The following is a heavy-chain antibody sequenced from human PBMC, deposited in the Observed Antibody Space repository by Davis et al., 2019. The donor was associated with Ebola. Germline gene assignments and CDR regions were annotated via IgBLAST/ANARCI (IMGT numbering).Heavy chain of an antibody. CDR3: ARENYYYYGMDV. Sequence: SVKVSCKASGGTFSSYAISWVRQAPGQGLEWMGRIIPILGIANYAQKFQGRVTITADESTSTAYMELSSLRSEDTAVYYCARENYYYYGMDVWGQGTTVTVSS. V-gene: IGHV1-69*04. J-gene: IGHJ6*02. CDR2: IIPILGIA. CDR1: GGTFSSYA.